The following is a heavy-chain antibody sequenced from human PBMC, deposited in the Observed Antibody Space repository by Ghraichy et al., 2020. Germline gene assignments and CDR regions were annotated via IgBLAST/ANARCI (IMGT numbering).Heavy chain of an antibody. CDR3: AREVGGSRYAFDL. CDR1: GDSITRDNEY. D-gene: IGHD3-22*01. Sequence: SQTLSLTCSVSGDSITRDNEYWSWIRQQRGKGLEWIGYVTRTGGANTNPALKSRVTISFDAFKTQFSLRLTSVTAADTAVYFCAREVGGSRYAFDLWGQGTLVTVSS. CDR2: VTRTGGA. J-gene: IGHJ3*01. V-gene: IGHV4-31*03.